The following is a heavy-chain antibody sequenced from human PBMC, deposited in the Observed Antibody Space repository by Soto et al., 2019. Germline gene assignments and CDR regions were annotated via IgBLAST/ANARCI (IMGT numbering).Heavy chain of an antibody. J-gene: IGHJ6*03. CDR2: ISGSGGST. V-gene: IGHV3-23*01. CDR1: GFTFSSYA. CDR3: AKRAVKNYYYYYYMDV. Sequence: GGSLRLSCAASGFTFSSYAMSWVRQAPGKGLEWVSAISGSGGSTYYADSVKGRFTISRDNSKNTLYLQMNSLRAEDTAVYYCAKRAVKNYYYYYYMDVWGKGTTVTVSS. D-gene: IGHD3-22*01.